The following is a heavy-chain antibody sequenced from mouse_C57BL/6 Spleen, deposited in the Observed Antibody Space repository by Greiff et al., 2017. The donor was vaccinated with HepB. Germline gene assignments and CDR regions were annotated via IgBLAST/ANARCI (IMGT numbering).Heavy chain of an antibody. CDR3: AREGNGDY. J-gene: IGHJ2*01. CDR2: INPSTGGT. V-gene: IGHV1-42*01. CDR1: GYSFTGYY. Sequence: EVQLQQSGPELVKPGASVKISCKASGYSFTGYYMNWVKQSPEKSLEWIGEINPSTGGTTYNQKFKAKATLTVDKSSSTAYMQLKSLTSEDSAVYYCAREGNGDYWGQGTTLTVSS. D-gene: IGHD2-1*01.